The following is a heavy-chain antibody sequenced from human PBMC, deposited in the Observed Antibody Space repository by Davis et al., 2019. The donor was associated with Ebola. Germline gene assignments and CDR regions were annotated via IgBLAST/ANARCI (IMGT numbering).Heavy chain of an antibody. CDR2: ISGSGGST. Sequence: GESLKISCAASGFTFSSYAMSRVRQAPGKGLEWVSAISGSGGSTYYADSVKGRFTISRDNSKNTLYLQMNSLRAEDTAVYYCAKERARTVTPNTYGMDVWGQGTTVTVSS. CDR1: GFTFSSYA. CDR3: AKERARTVTPNTYGMDV. J-gene: IGHJ6*02. V-gene: IGHV3-23*01. D-gene: IGHD4-11*01.